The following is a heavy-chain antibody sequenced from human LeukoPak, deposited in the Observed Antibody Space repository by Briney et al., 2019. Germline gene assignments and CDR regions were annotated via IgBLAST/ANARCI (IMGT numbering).Heavy chain of an antibody. J-gene: IGHJ4*02. Sequence: SETLSLTCTVAGGSISSSSYYWGWIRQPPGKGLEWIGSIYYSGSTYYNPSLKSRVTISVDTSKNQFPLKLSSVTAADTAVYYCARRPSGYSSGWYFDYWGQGTLVTVSS. CDR3: ARRPSGYSSGWYFDY. V-gene: IGHV4-39*01. CDR1: GGSISSSSYY. D-gene: IGHD6-19*01. CDR2: IYYSGST.